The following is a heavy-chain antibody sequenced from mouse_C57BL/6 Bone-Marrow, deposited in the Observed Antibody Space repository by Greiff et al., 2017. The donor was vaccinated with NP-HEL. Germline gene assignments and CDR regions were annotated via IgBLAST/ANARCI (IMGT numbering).Heavy chain of an antibody. D-gene: IGHD2-5*01. CDR2: IYPRSGNT. CDR3: ARAPPLYSNRFAY. Sequence: QVQLQQSGAELARPGASVKLSCKASGYTFTSYGISWVKQRTGQGLEWIGEIYPRSGNTYYNEKFKGKATLTADKSSSTAYMELRSLTSEDSAVYFCARAPPLYSNRFAYWGQGTLVTVSA. CDR1: GYTFTSYG. V-gene: IGHV1-81*01. J-gene: IGHJ3*01.